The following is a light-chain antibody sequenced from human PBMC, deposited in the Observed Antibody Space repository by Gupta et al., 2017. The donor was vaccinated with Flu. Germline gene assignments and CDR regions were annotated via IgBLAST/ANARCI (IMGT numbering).Light chain of an antibody. J-gene: IGKJ1*01. CDR3: QQYGSSRWT. Sequence: EIVLTQSPATLSLSPGERATLSCGASQSVSSGYLAWYQQKPGLAPRLLIYDASSRATGIPDRFSGSGSGTDFTLTISRLEPEDFAVYYCQQYGSSRWTFGQGTKVEIK. CDR1: QSVSSGY. CDR2: DAS. V-gene: IGKV3D-20*01.